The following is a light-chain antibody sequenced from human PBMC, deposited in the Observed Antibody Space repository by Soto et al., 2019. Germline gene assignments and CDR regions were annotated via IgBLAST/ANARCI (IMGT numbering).Light chain of an antibody. J-gene: IGKJ4*01. CDR2: AAS. CDR1: QGISSW. V-gene: IGKV1D-12*01. Sequence: GDRVIITCRASQGISSWLVWYQQKLGEAPKLLIFAASRLQSGVPSRFSGSGSGTDFTLTISSLQPEDFGTYFCQQADSFPLTFGGGTKVEIK. CDR3: QQADSFPLT.